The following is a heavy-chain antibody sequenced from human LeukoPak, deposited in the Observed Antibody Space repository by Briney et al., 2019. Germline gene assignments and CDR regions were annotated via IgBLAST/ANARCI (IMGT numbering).Heavy chain of an antibody. CDR1: GYTLTGYY. V-gene: IGHV1-2*02. Sequence: GASVKVSCKASGYTLTGYYMHWLRQAPGQGLEWMGWINPNSGDTNYAQKFQGRVTMTRDTSISTAYMELSRLTSDDTAVYYWAKDPYEYYFDYWGQGTLVAVSS. CDR3: AKDPYEYYFDY. CDR2: INPNSGDT. J-gene: IGHJ4*02. D-gene: IGHD5-12*01.